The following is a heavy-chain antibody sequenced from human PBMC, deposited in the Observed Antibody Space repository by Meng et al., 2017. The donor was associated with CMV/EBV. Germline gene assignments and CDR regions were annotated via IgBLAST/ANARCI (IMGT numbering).Heavy chain of an antibody. CDR3: ARGGIAAAGPFDY. V-gene: IGHV4-34*01. CDR1: GGSFSGYD. Sequence: QVQLQQWGAGLLKLSEHLSLTRAVYGGSFSGYDWGWISQPPGKGLEWIGEINHSGSTNYNPSLKSRVTISVDTSKNQFSLKLSSVTAADTAVYYCARGGIAAAGPFDYWGQGTLVTVSS. D-gene: IGHD6-13*01. J-gene: IGHJ4*02. CDR2: INHSGST.